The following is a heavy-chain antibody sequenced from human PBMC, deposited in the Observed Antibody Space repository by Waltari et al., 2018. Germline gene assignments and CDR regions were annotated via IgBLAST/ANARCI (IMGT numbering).Heavy chain of an antibody. Sequence: EVQLVESGGALVQPGGSLRLSCAVSGFDFNYFWVYWVRQTPGKGLIWVSHIDKERRTTIYADSVKGRFTISKDDAKNMLYLEMNSLRVDDTAIYYCARGGSGGSLDFWGQGTLVTVSS. CDR3: ARGGSGGSLDF. J-gene: IGHJ4*02. CDR2: IDKERRTT. D-gene: IGHD2-15*01. V-gene: IGHV3-74*01. CDR1: GFDFNYFW.